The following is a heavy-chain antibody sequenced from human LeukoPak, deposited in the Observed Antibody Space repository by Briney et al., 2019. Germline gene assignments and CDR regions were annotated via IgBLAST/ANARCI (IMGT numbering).Heavy chain of an antibody. CDR3: ARALLGATFDY. D-gene: IGHD1-26*01. CDR2: INHSGST. V-gene: IGHV4-34*01. J-gene: IGHJ4*02. CDR1: GGSFSGYY. Sequence: SSETLSLTCAVYGGSFSGYYWSWIRQPPGKGLEWIGEINHSGSTNYNPSLKSRVTISVDTSKNQFSLKLSSVTAADTAVYYCARALLGATFDYWGQGTLVTVSS.